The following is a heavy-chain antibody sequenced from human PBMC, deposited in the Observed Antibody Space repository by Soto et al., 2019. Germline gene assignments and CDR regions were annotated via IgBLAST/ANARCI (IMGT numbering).Heavy chain of an antibody. Sequence: PSETLSLTCAVSGGSISSSNWWSWVRQPPGKGLEWIGEIYHSGSTNYNPSLKSRVTISVDTSKNQFSLKLSSVTAADTAVYYCASTVPYSSSYYFDYWGQGTLVTVSS. CDR2: IYHSGST. CDR3: ASTVPYSSSYYFDY. D-gene: IGHD6-13*01. V-gene: IGHV4-4*02. CDR1: GGSISSSNW. J-gene: IGHJ4*02.